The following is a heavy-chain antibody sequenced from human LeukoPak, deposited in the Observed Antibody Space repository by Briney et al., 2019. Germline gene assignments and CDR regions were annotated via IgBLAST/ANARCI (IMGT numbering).Heavy chain of an antibody. CDR3: AKDMFYYDTSGPLGH. V-gene: IGHV3-9*01. CDR2: ISWNSDNI. Sequence: GGSLRLSCAASGFTFDDYAIHWVRQAPGKGLEWISGISWNSDNIGYADSVKGRFTISRDNAKNSLYLQMNSLRAEDTALYYCAKDMFYYDTSGPLGHWGQGTLVTVSS. CDR1: GFTFDDYA. D-gene: IGHD3-22*01. J-gene: IGHJ1*01.